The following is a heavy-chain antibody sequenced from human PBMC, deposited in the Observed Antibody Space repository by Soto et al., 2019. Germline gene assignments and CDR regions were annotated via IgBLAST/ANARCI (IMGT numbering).Heavy chain of an antibody. V-gene: IGHV1-69*01. CDR3: AAGGRVTFNELDY. CDR1: GGIFSRSGTFSSFA. Sequence: QVQLVQSGAEVKKPGSSVKVTCTASGGIFSRSGTFSSFAISWVRQAPGQGLEWMGGIIGSVSSTKYAQRFQCRLTITADESANSAFMELSSLRSEDTAIYHCAAGGRVTFNELDYWGQGTLVTVSS. CDR2: IIGSVSST. D-gene: IGHD1-1*01. J-gene: IGHJ4*02.